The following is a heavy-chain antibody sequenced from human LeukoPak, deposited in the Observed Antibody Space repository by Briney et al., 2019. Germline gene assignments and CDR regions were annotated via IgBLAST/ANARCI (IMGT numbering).Heavy chain of an antibody. CDR2: ISAYNGNT. Sequence: ASVKVSCKASGYTFTSYGISWVRQAPGQGLEWMGWISAYNGNTNYAQKLQGRVTMTTDTSTSTAYMELRSLRSDDTAVYYCARDRAARSSMVRSLIDYWGQGTLVTVSS. D-gene: IGHD3-10*01. V-gene: IGHV1-18*01. CDR3: ARDRAARSSMVRSLIDY. J-gene: IGHJ4*02. CDR1: GYTFTSYG.